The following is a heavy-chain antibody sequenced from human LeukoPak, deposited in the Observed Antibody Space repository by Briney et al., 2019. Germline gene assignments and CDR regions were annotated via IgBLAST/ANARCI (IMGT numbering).Heavy chain of an antibody. CDR3: ARRVGRYFGERAYYYNYMDV. CDR1: GYSISSGYY. CDR2: INHSGST. V-gene: IGHV4-38-2*02. D-gene: IGHD3-10*01. Sequence: MASETLSLTCSVSGYSISSGYYWGWIRQPPGKGLEWIGEINHSGSTKNNPSLKSRVTISVDTSKNQFSLKLSSVTAADTAVYYCARRVGRYFGERAYYYNYMDVWGKGTTVTISS. J-gene: IGHJ6*03.